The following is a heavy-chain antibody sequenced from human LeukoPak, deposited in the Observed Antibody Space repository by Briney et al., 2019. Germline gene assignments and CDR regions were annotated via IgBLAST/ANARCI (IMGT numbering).Heavy chain of an antibody. CDR3: ARDLDDSSGYPIYYYGMDV. CDR1: GFTVSSNY. V-gene: IGHV3-66*01. D-gene: IGHD3-22*01. J-gene: IGHJ6*02. Sequence: PGGSLRLSCAASGFTVSSNYMSWVRQAPGKGLEWVSVIYSGGSTYYADSVKGRFTISRDNSKNTLYLQMNSLRAEDTAVYYCARDLDDSSGYPIYYYGMDVWGQGTTVTVSS. CDR2: IYSGGST.